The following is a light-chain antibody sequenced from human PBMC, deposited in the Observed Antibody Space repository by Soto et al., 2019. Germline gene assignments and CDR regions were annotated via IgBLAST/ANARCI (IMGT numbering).Light chain of an antibody. CDR3: QQYASSPQT. CDR2: DAS. CDR1: QSVSSN. J-gene: IGKJ1*01. Sequence: PRERATLSCRASQSVSSNLAWYQQKPGQAPRLLIYDASTRAAGIPDRFSASGSGTDFTLIISRLEPEDFAVYSCQQYASSPQTFGQGTKVDIK. V-gene: IGKV3-20*01.